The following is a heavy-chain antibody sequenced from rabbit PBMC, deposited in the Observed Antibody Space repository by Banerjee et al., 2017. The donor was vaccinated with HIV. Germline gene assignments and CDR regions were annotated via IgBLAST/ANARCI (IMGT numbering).Heavy chain of an antibody. J-gene: IGHJ4*01. V-gene: IGHV1S43*01. D-gene: IGHD7-1*01. CDR2: ITYVGYT. Sequence: QEQLEESGGGLVKPGASLTLTCEASGFSFSGGYYMCWVRQAPGKGLEWIACITYVGYTYYASWAKGRVTITRSISLNTVTLQMTSLTAADTATYFCARDPAAGPGYNSNLWGPGTLVTVS. CDR1: GFSFSGGYY. CDR3: ARDPAAGPGYNSNL.